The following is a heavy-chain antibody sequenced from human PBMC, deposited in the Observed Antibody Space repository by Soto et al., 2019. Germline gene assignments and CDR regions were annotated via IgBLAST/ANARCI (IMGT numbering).Heavy chain of an antibody. CDR2: IIPIFGTA. CDR3: ARTRLYSGSYVGRVGYFDY. J-gene: IGHJ4*02. Sequence: GASVKVSCKASGGTFSSYAISWVRQAPGQGLEWMGGIIPIFGTANYAQKFQGRVTITADESTSTAYMELSSLRSEDTAVYYCARTRLYSGSYVGRVGYFDYWGQGTLVTVSS. D-gene: IGHD1-26*01. CDR1: GGTFSSYA. V-gene: IGHV1-69*13.